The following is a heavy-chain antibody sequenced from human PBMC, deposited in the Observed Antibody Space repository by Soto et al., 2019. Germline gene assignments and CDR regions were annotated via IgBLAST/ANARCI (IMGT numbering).Heavy chain of an antibody. D-gene: IGHD5-12*01. CDR3: ARDIGHHYDQFDY. J-gene: IGHJ4*02. Sequence: GGSLRLSCAASGFTFSSYSMNWVRQAPGKGLEWVSYIITSGSIMHYADSVKGRFTISRDSAKNSLYLQMNSLRAEDTAVYYCARDIGHHYDQFDYWGQGTLVTVSS. CDR1: GFTFSSYS. V-gene: IGHV3-48*01. CDR2: IITSGSIM.